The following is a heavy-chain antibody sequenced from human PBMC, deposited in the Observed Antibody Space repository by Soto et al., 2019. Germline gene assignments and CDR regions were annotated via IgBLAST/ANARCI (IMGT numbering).Heavy chain of an antibody. D-gene: IGHD5-12*01. V-gene: IGHV3-23*01. CDR3: AKDPIQGYSGYDPNTLDV. J-gene: IGHJ6*02. Sequence: GGSLRLACAAYVFTFSSYAMSWFRQVPGKGMEWVSAIRGSGGSTYYADSVKGRFTISRDNPKNTLYLQMNSLRAEDTAVYCCAKDPIQGYSGYDPNTLDVWGQGTTVTVAS. CDR1: VFTFSSYA. CDR2: IRGSGGST.